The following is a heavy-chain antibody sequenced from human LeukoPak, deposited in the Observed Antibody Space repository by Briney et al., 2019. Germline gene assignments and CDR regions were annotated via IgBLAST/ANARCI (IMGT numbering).Heavy chain of an antibody. J-gene: IGHJ4*02. CDR2: IIGSGGST. V-gene: IGHV3-23*01. D-gene: IGHD2-8*01. CDR1: RFTFSSYG. Sequence: PGGSLRLSCAASRFTFSSYGMHWVRQAPGKGLEWVSAIIGSGGSTYYADSVKARFTISRDNSKNTLYLQMNSLRAEDTAVYYCARSPSSKSPKGVDYWGQGTLVTVSS. CDR3: ARSPSSKSPKGVDY.